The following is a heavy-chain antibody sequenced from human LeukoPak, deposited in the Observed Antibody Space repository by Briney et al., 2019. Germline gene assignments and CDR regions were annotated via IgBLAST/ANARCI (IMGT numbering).Heavy chain of an antibody. D-gene: IGHD4-17*01. V-gene: IGHV6-1*01. Sequence: SQTLSLTCAISGDSVSSNSAAWNWIRQSPSRGLEWLGRTYYRSKWYNDYAVSVKSRITINPDTSKNQFSLQLNSVTPEDTAVYHCARDRRGDYGDYSIYYGMDVWGQGTTVTVSS. CDR3: ARDRRGDYGDYSIYYGMDV. J-gene: IGHJ6*02. CDR1: GDSVSSNSAA. CDR2: TYYRSKWYN.